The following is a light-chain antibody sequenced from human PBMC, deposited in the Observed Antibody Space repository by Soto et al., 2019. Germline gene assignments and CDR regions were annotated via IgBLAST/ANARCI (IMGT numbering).Light chain of an antibody. Sequence: EIGLTHSPATLSVSPGERATLSCRATQSFNSSDSAWXRLXXGQAPXXHIYGASSRSTAIPDTVSGXGPGTDFTLTIGRLEPEDFAVYYSQEYDNAEWTIRQANKVDNK. CDR1: QSFNSSD. J-gene: IGKJ1*01. CDR2: GAS. CDR3: QEYDNAEWT. V-gene: IGKV3-20*01.